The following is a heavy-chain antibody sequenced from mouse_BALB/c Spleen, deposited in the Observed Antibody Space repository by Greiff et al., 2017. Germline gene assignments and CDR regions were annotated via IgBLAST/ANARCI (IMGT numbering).Heavy chain of an antibody. CDR3: ARVLPPDWYFDV. J-gene: IGHJ1*01. CDR1: GYTFTDYA. CDR2: ISTYYGDA. Sequence: QVQLQQSGAELVRPGVSVKISCKGSGYTFTDYAMHWVKQSHAKSLEWIGVISTYYGDASYNQKFKGKATMTVDKSSSTAYMELARLTSEDSAIYYCARVLPPDWYFDVWGAGTTVTVSS. D-gene: IGHD2-12*01. V-gene: IGHV1S137*01.